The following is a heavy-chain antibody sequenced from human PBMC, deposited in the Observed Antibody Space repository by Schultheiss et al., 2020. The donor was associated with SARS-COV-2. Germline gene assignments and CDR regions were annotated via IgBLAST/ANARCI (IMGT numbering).Heavy chain of an antibody. Sequence: GGSLRLSCAASGFTFSSYAMHWVRQASGKGLEWVGRIRSKANSYATAYAASVKGRFTISRDDSKNTAYLQMNSLKTEDTAVYYCTRHGELHGYYGMDVWGQGTTVTVSS. CDR2: IRSKANSYAT. V-gene: IGHV3-73*01. J-gene: IGHJ6*02. CDR3: TRHGELHGYYGMDV. CDR1: GFTFSSYA. D-gene: IGHD1-26*01.